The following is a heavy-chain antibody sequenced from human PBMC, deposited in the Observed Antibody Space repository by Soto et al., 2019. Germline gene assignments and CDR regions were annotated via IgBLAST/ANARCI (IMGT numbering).Heavy chain of an antibody. V-gene: IGHV1-8*02. J-gene: IGHJ6*02. CDR1: GYDFTAYD. Sequence: ASVKVSCKTSGYDFTAYDINWVRQASGQGLEWMGWMNPINGATGSARRFQGRVSMTRNTATGTAYLELTSLRSDDTGVYYCGRGPSPRAPAGGTPYYYAMDVWGQGSTVTVSS. CDR3: GRGPSPRAPAGGTPYYYAMDV. D-gene: IGHD6-13*01. CDR2: MNPINGAT.